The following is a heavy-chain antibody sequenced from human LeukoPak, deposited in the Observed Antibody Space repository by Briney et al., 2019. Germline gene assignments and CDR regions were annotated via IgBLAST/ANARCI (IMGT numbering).Heavy chain of an antibody. Sequence: GGSLRLSCAASGLTFSNYGMHWVRQAPGKGLEWVSGISWNSGSIGYADSVKGRFTISRDNAKSSLYLQMNSLRAEDTALYYCAKGPHSSSWYNWFDPWGQGTLVTVSS. V-gene: IGHV3-9*01. CDR1: GLTFSNYG. D-gene: IGHD6-13*01. CDR2: ISWNSGSI. CDR3: AKGPHSSSWYNWFDP. J-gene: IGHJ5*02.